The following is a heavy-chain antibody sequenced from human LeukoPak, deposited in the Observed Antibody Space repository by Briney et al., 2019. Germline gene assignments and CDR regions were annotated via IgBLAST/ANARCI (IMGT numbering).Heavy chain of an antibody. J-gene: IGHJ4*02. CDR1: GFTFSSYA. D-gene: IGHD3-10*01. CDR3: AKNSPPSLWFGELFVDY. CDR2: ISGSGGST. Sequence: GGSLRLSCAASGFTFSSYAMSWVRQAPGKGLEWVSAISGSGGSTYYADSVKGRFTISRDNSKNTLYLQMNSLRAEDTAVYYCAKNSPPSLWFGELFVDYWGQGTLVIVSS. V-gene: IGHV3-23*01.